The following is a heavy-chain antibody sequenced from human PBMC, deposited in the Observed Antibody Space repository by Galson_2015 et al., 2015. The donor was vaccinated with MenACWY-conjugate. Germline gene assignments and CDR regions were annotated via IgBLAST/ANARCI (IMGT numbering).Heavy chain of an antibody. V-gene: IGHV4-39*07. CDR2: ISYSGST. CDR1: GGSISSYY. J-gene: IGHJ3*02. Sequence: ETLSLTCTVSGGSISSYYWGWIRQPPGKGLEWIGSISYSGSTYYTPSLQSRVTMSVDTSKNQFSLKLTSVTAADTAVYYCARVLGAFDIWGQGTMVTVSS. D-gene: IGHD2-8*02. CDR3: ARVLGAFDI.